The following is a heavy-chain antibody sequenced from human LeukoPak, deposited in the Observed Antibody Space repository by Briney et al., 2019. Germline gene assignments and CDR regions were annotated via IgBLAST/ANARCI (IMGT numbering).Heavy chain of an antibody. V-gene: IGHV4-61*01. CDR3: AAFMWSAMARGWFDH. D-gene: IGHD5-18*01. CDR1: GGSVSSGSYY. Sequence: SETLSLTCTVSGGSVSSGSYYWSWIRQPPGKGLEWIGYIYYSGSTNYNPSLKRRVTISVDTSTNQYSLKLSSVTAADTAVYYCAAFMWSAMARGWFDHWGQGTLVTVSS. CDR2: IYYSGST. J-gene: IGHJ5*02.